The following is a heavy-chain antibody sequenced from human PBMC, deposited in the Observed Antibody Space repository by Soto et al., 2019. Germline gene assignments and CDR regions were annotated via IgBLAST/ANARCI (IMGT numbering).Heavy chain of an antibody. D-gene: IGHD2-15*01. CDR3: VRDTSWSRPY. Sequence: SETLSLSCTVSGVSISSGGHYWSWIRQTPGKGLEWVGYIQVSGDTFYNPTLEGRVSMSVDTSNNQFSLDLTSVTAADTAVYYCVRDTSWSRPYWGQGTLVTVSS. CDR2: IQVSGDT. J-gene: IGHJ4*02. CDR1: GVSISSGGHY. V-gene: IGHV4-30-4*01.